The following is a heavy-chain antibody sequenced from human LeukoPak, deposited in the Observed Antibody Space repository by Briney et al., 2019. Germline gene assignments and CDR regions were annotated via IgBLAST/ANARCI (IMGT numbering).Heavy chain of an antibody. CDR3: AKDLFNSNLPDY. CDR2: IRYDGSNK. J-gene: IGHJ4*02. D-gene: IGHD4-11*01. CDR1: GFTFSSYA. V-gene: IGHV3-30*02. Sequence: PGGSLRLSCAASGFTFSSYAMHWVRQAPGKGLEWVAFIRYDGSNKYYADSVKGRFTISRDNSKNTLYLQMNSLRAEDTAVYYCAKDLFNSNLPDYWGQGTLVTVSS.